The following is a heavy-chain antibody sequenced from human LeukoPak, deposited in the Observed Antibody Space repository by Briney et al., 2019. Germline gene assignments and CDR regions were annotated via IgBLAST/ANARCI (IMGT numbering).Heavy chain of an antibody. CDR2: ISQDGSEK. CDR1: GFTFSSYW. V-gene: IGHV3-7*04. J-gene: IGHJ5*01. Sequence: GRSLRLSCVASGFTFSSYWMTWVRQAPGKGLEWVAHISQDGSEKYYVDSVTGRFTISRDNAKNSLYLQMNSLRAEDTAVYYCARDREGSSWYDCWSQGTLVTVSS. D-gene: IGHD6-13*01. CDR3: ARDREGSSWYDC.